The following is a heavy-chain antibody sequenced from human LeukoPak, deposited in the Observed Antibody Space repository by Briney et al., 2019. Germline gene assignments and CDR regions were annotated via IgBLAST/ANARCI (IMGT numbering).Heavy chain of an antibody. CDR3: ARAHYGDYVLDY. CDR1: GVFISSYY. D-gene: IGHD4-17*01. Sequence: SETLSLTCTVSGVFISSYYWSWIRQPPGKGLEWIGFIYYSGSTNYNPSLKNRVTISVDTSKNHFSLKLTSVTAADTAVYYCARAHYGDYVLDYWGQGTLVTVSS. CDR2: IYYSGST. J-gene: IGHJ4*02. V-gene: IGHV4-59*01.